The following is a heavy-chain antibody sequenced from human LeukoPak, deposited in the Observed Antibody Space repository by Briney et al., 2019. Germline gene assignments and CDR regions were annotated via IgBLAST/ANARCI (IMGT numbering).Heavy chain of an antibody. V-gene: IGHV4-59*01. J-gene: IGHJ4*02. CDR3: ARDRSIAAAGLRDFDY. Sequence: SETLSLTCGVSGGAITNYYWNWIRQAPGKGLEWLGYIYYTGSTTYNPSVKSRITISLDTSKKQISLKLRSVTAADTAVYYCARDRSIAAAGLRDFDYWGQGTLVTVSS. D-gene: IGHD6-13*01. CDR1: GGAITNYY. CDR2: IYYTGST.